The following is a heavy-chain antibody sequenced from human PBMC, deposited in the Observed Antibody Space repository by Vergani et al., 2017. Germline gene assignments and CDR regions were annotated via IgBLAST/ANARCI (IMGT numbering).Heavy chain of an antibody. D-gene: IGHD4-17*01. CDR2: ISYDGSNK. CDR1: GFTFSSYA. J-gene: IGHJ6*03. CDR3: ASPYGDYRRGYYYMDV. V-gene: IGHV3-30-3*01. Sequence: QVQLVESGGGVVQTGRSLRLSCAASGFTFSSYAMHWVRQAPGKGLEWVAVISYDGSNKYYADSVKGRFTISRDNSKNTLYLQMNSLRAEDTAVYYCASPYGDYRRGYYYMDVWGKGTTVTVSS.